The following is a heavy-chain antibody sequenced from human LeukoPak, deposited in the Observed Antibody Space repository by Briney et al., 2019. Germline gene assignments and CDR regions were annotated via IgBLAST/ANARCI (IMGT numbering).Heavy chain of an antibody. V-gene: IGHV3-23*01. CDR2: ISGSGGST. J-gene: IGHJ4*02. CDR1: GFTFSSYA. D-gene: IGHD3-10*01. CDR3: AKDTPSYYYGSGSYFDY. Sequence: GGSLRLSCAASGFTFSSYAMSWVRQAPGKGLEWVSAISGSGGSTYYADSVKGRFTISRDNSKNTLYLQMNSLRAEDTAVYYCAKDTPSYYYGSGSYFDYWGQGTLVTVSS.